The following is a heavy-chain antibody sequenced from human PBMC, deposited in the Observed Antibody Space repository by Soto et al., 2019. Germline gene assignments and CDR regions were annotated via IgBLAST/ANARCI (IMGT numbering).Heavy chain of an antibody. CDR3: ARPPTIFGVVVSGMDV. CDR1: GYSFTSYW. V-gene: IGHV5-10-1*01. J-gene: IGHJ6*02. Sequence: GESLKISCKGSGYSFTSYWISWVRQMPGKGLEWMGRIDPSDSYTNYSPSFQGHVTISADKSISTAYLQWSSLKASDTAMYYCARPPTIFGVVVSGMDVWGQGTTVTVSS. D-gene: IGHD3-3*01. CDR2: IDPSDSYT.